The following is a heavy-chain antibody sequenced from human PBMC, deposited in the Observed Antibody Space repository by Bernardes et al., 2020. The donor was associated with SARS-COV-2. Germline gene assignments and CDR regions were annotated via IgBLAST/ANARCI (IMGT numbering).Heavy chain of an antibody. Sequence: SETLSLTCAVSGASVSSGGHYWTWIRQHPVKGLEWIGYVLYTGATHYNPSLRSRIAMSVDPSKNQFSLRVNSVTAADTGIYYCVLEGPNKRWLDSWGQGARVTVSS. V-gene: IGHV4-31*11. CDR2: VLYTGAT. D-gene: IGHD6-6*01. J-gene: IGHJ5*01. CDR1: GASVSSGGHY. CDR3: VLEGPNKRWLDS.